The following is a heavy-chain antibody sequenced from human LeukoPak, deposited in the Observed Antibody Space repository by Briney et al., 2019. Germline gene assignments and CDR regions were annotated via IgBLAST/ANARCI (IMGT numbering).Heavy chain of an antibody. D-gene: IGHD3-10*01. J-gene: IGHJ4*02. V-gene: IGHV3-30*04. CDR1: GFTFSSYA. CDR2: ISCDGSNK. CDR3: ARGITMVRGGTFY. Sequence: GGSLRLSCAASGFTFSSYAMHWVRQAPGKGLEWVAVISCDGSNKYYADSVKGRFTISRDNSKNTLYLQMNSLRAEDTAVYYCARGITMVRGGTFYWGQGTLVTVSS.